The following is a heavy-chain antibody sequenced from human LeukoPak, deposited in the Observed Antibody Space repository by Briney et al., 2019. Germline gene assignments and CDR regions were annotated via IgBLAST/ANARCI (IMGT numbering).Heavy chain of an antibody. V-gene: IGHV4-31*03. Sequence: SETLSLTCTVSGGSISSGGYYWSWIRQHPGKGLEWIGYIYYSGSTYYNPSLKSRVTISVDTSKNQFSLKLSSVTAADTAVYYCARDRFGELGNWFDPWGQGTLVTVSS. D-gene: IGHD3-10*01. J-gene: IGHJ5*02. CDR1: GGSISSGGYY. CDR3: ARDRFGELGNWFDP. CDR2: IYYSGST.